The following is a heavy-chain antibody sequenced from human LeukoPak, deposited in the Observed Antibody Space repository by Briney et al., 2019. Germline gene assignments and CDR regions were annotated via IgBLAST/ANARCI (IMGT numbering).Heavy chain of an antibody. Sequence: PGGSLRLSCAGSGFSFSSHGMNWVRQAPGEGLVWVSRIESDGSSTSYADSVKGRFTISRDNAKNTLYLQMKSLRVEDTAVYYCARAVAADYWGQGTLVTVSS. CDR3: ARAVAADY. CDR1: GFSFSSHG. J-gene: IGHJ4*02. V-gene: IGHV3-74*01. D-gene: IGHD6-19*01. CDR2: IESDGSST.